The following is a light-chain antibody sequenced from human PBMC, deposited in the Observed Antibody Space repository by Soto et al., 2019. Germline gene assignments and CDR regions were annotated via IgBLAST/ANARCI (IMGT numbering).Light chain of an antibody. CDR1: NSNIGKNT. CDR2: KTN. V-gene: IGLV1-44*01. Sequence: QSVLTQPPSASGTPGQGVIISCSGGNSNIGKNTVNWYQQQHPGTAPKLLIYKTNQRPSEVPDRISASKSGTSASLAISGLQSEDEADYYCSAWDDNLSAVVFGGGTKLTVL. CDR3: SAWDDNLSAVV. J-gene: IGLJ3*02.